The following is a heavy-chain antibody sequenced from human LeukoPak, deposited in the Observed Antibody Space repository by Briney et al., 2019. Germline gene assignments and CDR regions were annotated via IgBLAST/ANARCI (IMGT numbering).Heavy chain of an antibody. V-gene: IGHV4-39*01. CDR3: ARHGYDFWSGPVGHFDY. J-gene: IGHJ4*02. CDR2: IYYSGST. Sequence: KPSETPSLTCTVSGGSISSSSYYWGWIRQPPRKGLEWIGSIYYSGSTYYNPSLKSRVAISVDTSKNQFSLKLSSVTAADTAVYYCARHGYDFWSGPVGHFDYWGQGTLVTVSS. D-gene: IGHD3-3*01. CDR1: GGSISSSSYY.